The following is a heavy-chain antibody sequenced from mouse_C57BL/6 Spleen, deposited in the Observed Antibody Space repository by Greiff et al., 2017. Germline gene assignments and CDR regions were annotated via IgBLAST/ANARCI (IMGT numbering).Heavy chain of an antibody. J-gene: IGHJ2*01. CDR1: GYTFTSYG. V-gene: IGHV1-58*01. CDR3: AIDSSGYFDY. D-gene: IGHD3-2*02. CDR2: IYIGNGYT. Sequence: DVKLQESGAELVRPGSSVKMSCKTSGYTFTSYGINWVKQRPGQGLEWIGYIYIGNGYTGYNEKFKGKATLTSDTSSSTAYMQLTSLTSEDSAIYDCAIDSSGYFDYWGQGTTLTVSS.